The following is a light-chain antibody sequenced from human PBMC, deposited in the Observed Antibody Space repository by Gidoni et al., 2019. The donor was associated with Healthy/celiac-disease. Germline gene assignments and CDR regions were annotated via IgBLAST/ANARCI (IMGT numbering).Light chain of an antibody. CDR1: SSDVGGYNY. V-gene: IGLV2-14*01. CDR3: SSYTSSSTWV. CDR2: EVS. Sequence: SALPQPASVSGSPGQSITLSCTGTSSDVGGYNYVSWYQQHPGKAPKLMIYEVSNRPSGVSNRFSGSKSGNTASLTISGLQAEDEADYFCSSYTSSSTWVFGGGTKLTVL. J-gene: IGLJ3*02.